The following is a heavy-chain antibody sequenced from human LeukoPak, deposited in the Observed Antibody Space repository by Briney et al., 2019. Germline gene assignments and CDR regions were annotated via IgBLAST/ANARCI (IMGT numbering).Heavy chain of an antibody. V-gene: IGHV3-7*01. J-gene: IGHJ4*02. D-gene: IGHD3-22*01. CDR1: GFTFSTYW. CDR3: VLKWLNHAGRF. Sequence: PGGSLRLSCAASGFTFSTYWMSWVRQAPGKGLEWVANIKQDGSEKYYVDSVKGQITISRDNAKNSLYLQMNSLRAEDTAVYYCVLKWLNHAGRFWGQGTLVTVSS. CDR2: IKQDGSEK.